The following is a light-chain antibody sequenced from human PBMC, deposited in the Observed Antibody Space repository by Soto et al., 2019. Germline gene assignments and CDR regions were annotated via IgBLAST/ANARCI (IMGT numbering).Light chain of an antibody. CDR2: GAS. CDR3: HSRFT. J-gene: IGKJ3*01. CDR1: QSVSSSY. V-gene: IGKV3-20*01. Sequence: EIVLTQSPGTLSLSPGERATLSCRASQSVSSSYLAWYQQKPGQAPRLLLYGASSRATGSPDSFSGSGSGTDFTLTISRLVAEEFALYYCHSRFTFGSGTTVDIK.